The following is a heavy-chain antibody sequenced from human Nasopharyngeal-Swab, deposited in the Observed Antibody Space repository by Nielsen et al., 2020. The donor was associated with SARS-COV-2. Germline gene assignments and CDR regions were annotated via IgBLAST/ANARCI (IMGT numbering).Heavy chain of an antibody. V-gene: IGHV1-3*01. CDR3: ATNHDY. CDR2: INAGNGNT. D-gene: IGHD1-14*01. Sequence: ASVKVSCKASGYTFTSYAMHWVRQAPGQRLEWMGWINAGNGNTKYSQKFQGRVTMTEDTSTDTAYMELSSLRSEDTAVYYCATNHDYWGQGTLVTVSS. CDR1: GYTFTSYA. J-gene: IGHJ4*02.